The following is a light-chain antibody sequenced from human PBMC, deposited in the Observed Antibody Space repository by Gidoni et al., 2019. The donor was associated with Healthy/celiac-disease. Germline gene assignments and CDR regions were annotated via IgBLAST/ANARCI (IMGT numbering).Light chain of an antibody. Sequence: PGQTFTISCSGSSSNIGHNYVSWSQQLTGTAPQLLIYDHKKRPSGIPDRLSGSKSGTSANLGIPGLQTGDEADDYCGSWDSSLSAGGVFGGGTKLTVL. V-gene: IGLV1-51*01. J-gene: IGLJ3*02. CDR3: GSWDSSLSAGGV. CDR1: SSNIGHNY. CDR2: DHK.